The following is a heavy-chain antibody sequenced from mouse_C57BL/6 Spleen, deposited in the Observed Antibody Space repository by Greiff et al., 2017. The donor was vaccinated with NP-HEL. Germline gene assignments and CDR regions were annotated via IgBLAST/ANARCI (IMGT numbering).Heavy chain of an antibody. CDR2: IDPENGDT. Sequence: EVQVVESGAELVRPGASVKLSCTASGFNIKDDYMHWVKQRPEQGLEWIGWIDPENGDTEYASKFQGKATITAYTSSNTAYLQLSSLTSEDTAVYYCTTRGGDYWGQGTTLTVSS. J-gene: IGHJ2*01. CDR3: TTRGGDY. V-gene: IGHV14-4*01. CDR1: GFNIKDDY.